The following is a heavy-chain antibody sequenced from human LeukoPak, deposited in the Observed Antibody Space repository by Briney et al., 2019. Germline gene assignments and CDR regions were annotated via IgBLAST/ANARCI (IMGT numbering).Heavy chain of an antibody. V-gene: IGHV4-39*07. CDR1: GGSISSSSYY. J-gene: IGHJ4*02. Sequence: SETLSLTCTVSGGSISSSSYYWGWIRQPPGKGLEWIGSIYYSGSTYYNPSLKSRVTISVDTSKNQFSLKLSSVTAADTAVYYCFALGYSYGYVDYWGQGTLVTVSS. D-gene: IGHD5-18*01. CDR3: FALGYSYGYVDY. CDR2: IYYSGST.